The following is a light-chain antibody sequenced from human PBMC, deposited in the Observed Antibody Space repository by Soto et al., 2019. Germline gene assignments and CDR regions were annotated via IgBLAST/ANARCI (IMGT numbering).Light chain of an antibody. Sequence: DIQMTQSPTSLSASVGDRVTITCRASQGIGYNLAWYQQKPGKVPKVLIYTASTLHSGVPSRFRGSGSGTEFTLTINSLQPEDVATYFCQKYDSVPWSFGQGTRVEI. CDR2: TAS. CDR3: QKYDSVPWS. J-gene: IGKJ1*01. V-gene: IGKV1-27*01. CDR1: QGIGYN.